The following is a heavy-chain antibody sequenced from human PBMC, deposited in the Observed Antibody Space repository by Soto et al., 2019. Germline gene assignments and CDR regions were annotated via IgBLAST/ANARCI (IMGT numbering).Heavy chain of an antibody. CDR3: AREQYNWKL. J-gene: IGHJ4*02. CDR1: GVSITPYY. Sequence: SETLSLTCTVSGVSITPYYWTWIRHPPGKGLEWIGYVYHTGNTYYNPSLKSRVTISLDKSKNQVSLSLKFVTAADTAVYYCAREQYNWKLWGQGTLVTVS. CDR2: VYHTGNT. V-gene: IGHV4-59*01. D-gene: IGHD1-20*01.